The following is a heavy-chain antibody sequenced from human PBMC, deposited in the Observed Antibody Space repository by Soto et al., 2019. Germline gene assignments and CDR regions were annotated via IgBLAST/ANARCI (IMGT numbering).Heavy chain of an antibody. CDR2: VDCNSGNA. D-gene: IGHD2-15*01. J-gene: IGHJ5*02. V-gene: IGHV3-9*01. CDR1: GFTFDDFA. CDR3: AKAPRLFTHWFDP. Sequence: EVQLVESGGGLVQPGRSLRLSCAASGFTFDDFALHWVRRAPGKGLEWVSGVDCNSGNAGYGNSVKGRFTVSRDCAKNTLYLDLSSVRQDDPALYYCAKAPRLFTHWFDPWGQGTQVTVSS.